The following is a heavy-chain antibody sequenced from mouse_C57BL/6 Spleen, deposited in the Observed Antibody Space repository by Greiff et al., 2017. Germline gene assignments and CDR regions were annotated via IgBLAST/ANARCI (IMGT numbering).Heavy chain of an antibody. J-gene: IGHJ2*01. Sequence: VQLQQSGTELVKPGASVKLSCKASGYTFTSYWMHWVKQRPGQGLEWIGNINPSNGGTNYNEKFKSKATLTVDKSSSTAYMQLSSLTSEDSAVYYCARSKGGYYQYYFDYWGQGTTLTVSS. CDR1: GYTFTSYW. D-gene: IGHD2-3*01. CDR3: ARSKGGYYQYYFDY. V-gene: IGHV1-53*01. CDR2: INPSNGGT.